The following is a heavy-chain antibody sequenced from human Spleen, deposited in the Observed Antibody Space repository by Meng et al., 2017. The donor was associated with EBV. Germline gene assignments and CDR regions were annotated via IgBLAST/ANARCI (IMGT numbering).Heavy chain of an antibody. CDR2: IYHSGTT. D-gene: IGHD3-3*01. CDR3: TRLGGSFDFWI. V-gene: IGHV4-4*02. Sequence: QVQFQEPGPGLVKPSGTLSLTCAVSGGSISDNYWWSWVRQVPGKGLEWIGEIYHSGTTSTNPSLRSRITLSLDKSKNEFSLQLNSVTAADTAIYFCTRLGGSFDFWIWGHGTLVTVSS. J-gene: IGHJ4*01. CDR1: GGSISDNYW.